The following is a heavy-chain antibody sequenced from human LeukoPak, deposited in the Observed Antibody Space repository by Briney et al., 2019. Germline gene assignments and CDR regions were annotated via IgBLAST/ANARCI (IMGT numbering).Heavy chain of an antibody. CDR3: ARDHGYRSSAGY. CDR1: GYTFTGYY. J-gene: IGHJ4*02. Sequence: ASMKVSCKASGYTFTGYYMHWVRQAPGQGLEWMGGIILNSGGTNYAQKFQGRVTMTRDTSISTAYMELSRLRSDDTAVYYCARDHGYRSSAGYWGQGTLVTVSS. V-gene: IGHV1-2*02. CDR2: IILNSGGT. D-gene: IGHD6-13*01.